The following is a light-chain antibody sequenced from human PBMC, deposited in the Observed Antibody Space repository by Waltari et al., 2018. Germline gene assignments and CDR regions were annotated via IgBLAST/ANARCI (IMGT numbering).Light chain of an antibody. V-gene: IGKV3-15*01. Sequence: EIVMTQSPGTLSVSPGERATLSCRARQTISTNLAWYQQKPGQAPRLLTCGASTRATGIPARFSGSGSGTEFTLTISSLQSEDFAIYYCQQYNLWPLTFGGGTTVEI. CDR3: QQYNLWPLT. CDR1: QTISTN. J-gene: IGKJ4*01. CDR2: GAS.